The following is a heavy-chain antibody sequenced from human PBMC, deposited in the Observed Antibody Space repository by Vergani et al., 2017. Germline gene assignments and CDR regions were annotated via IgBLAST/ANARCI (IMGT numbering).Heavy chain of an antibody. CDR3: ARVNTETNGHLYYYYYMDV. CDR1: GGSFTSYH. Sequence: QVQLQQWGGGLLKPSETLSLTCVLNGGSFTSYHWTWIRQSPGEGLEWVGDIDHTGRPDYNPSLKSRLTMSVDKSRNQFSLTLNSVTATDPAIYFCARVNTETNGHLYYYYYMDVWGQGTAVTVS. J-gene: IGHJ6*03. D-gene: IGHD4-11*01. V-gene: IGHV4-34*01. CDR2: IDHTGRP.